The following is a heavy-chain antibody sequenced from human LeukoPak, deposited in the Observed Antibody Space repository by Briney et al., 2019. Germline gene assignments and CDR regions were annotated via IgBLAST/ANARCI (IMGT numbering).Heavy chain of an antibody. Sequence: SETLSLTCTVSGGSISSGDYYWSWIRQPPGKGLEWIGYIYYSGSTYYNPSLKSRVTISVDTSKNQFSLKLSSVTAADTAVYYCARVGYGDYLYYYYYGMDVWGQGTTVTVSS. J-gene: IGHJ6*02. CDR2: IYYSGST. CDR1: GGSISSGDYY. CDR3: ARVGYGDYLYYYYYGMDV. V-gene: IGHV4-30-4*01. D-gene: IGHD4-17*01.